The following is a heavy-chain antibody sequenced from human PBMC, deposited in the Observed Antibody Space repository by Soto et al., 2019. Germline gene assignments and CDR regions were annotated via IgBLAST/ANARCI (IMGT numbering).Heavy chain of an antibody. CDR1: GGSFSGYY. V-gene: IGHV4-34*01. Sequence: QVQLQQWGAGLLKPSETLSLTCAVYGGSFSGYYWSWIRQPPGKGLEWIGEINHSGSTNYNPSLKSRVDTEVDTSKTHFSLTLSSVTAADTAVYYCARTGNDYIWGSYRYTSWYFDLWGRGTLVTVSS. J-gene: IGHJ2*01. CDR3: ARTGNDYIWGSYRYTSWYFDL. D-gene: IGHD3-16*02. CDR2: INHSGST.